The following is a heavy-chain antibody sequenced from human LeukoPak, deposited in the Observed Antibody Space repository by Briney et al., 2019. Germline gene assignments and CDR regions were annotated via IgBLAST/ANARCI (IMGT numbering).Heavy chain of an antibody. CDR1: GGSFSGYF. Sequence: SETLSLTCAVSGGSFSGYFWSCIRQPPGKGLEWIGEINHSGSTNYNPSLKSRVTISADTSKNQFSLKLYSVTAADTAVYYCATRKLGNDYWGQGTLVTVSS. CDR2: INHSGST. D-gene: IGHD7-27*01. V-gene: IGHV4-34*01. J-gene: IGHJ4*02. CDR3: ATRKLGNDY.